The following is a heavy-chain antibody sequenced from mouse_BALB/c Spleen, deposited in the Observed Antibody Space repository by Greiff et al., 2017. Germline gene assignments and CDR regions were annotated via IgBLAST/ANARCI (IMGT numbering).Heavy chain of an antibody. CDR3: ATYDYDCYAMDY. CDR2: IWSGGST. V-gene: IGHV2-2*02. CDR1: GFSLTSYG. D-gene: IGHD2-4*01. J-gene: IGHJ4*01. Sequence: VKLVESGPGLVQPSQSLSITCTVSGFSLTSYGVHWVRQSPGKGLEWLGVIWSGGSTDYNAAFISRLSISKDNSKSQVFFKMNSLQANDTAIYYCATYDYDCYAMDYWGQGTSVTVSS.